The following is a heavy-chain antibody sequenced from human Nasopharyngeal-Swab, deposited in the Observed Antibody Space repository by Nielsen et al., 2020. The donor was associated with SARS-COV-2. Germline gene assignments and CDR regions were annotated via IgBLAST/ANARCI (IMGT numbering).Heavy chain of an antibody. CDR3: ARGITTLYYYYYMDV. V-gene: IGHV4-61*02. D-gene: IGHD3-10*01. J-gene: IGHJ6*03. CDR2: IYTSGST. Sequence: GKGLEWIGRIYTSGSTNYNPSLKSRVTISVDTSKNQFSLKLSFVTAAGTAVYYCARGITTLYYYYYMDVWGKGTTVTVSS.